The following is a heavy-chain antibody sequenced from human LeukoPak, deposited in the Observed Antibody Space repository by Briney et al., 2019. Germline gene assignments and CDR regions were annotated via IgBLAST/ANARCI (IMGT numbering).Heavy chain of an antibody. Sequence: SGTLSLTCTVSGGSISSYYWSWIRQPPGKGLEWIGYIYYSGSTNYNPSLKSRVTISVDTSKNQFSLKLSSVTAADTAVYYCARQYSSSSGYYYYGMDVWGQGTTVTVSS. J-gene: IGHJ6*02. V-gene: IGHV4-59*01. CDR1: GGSISSYY. D-gene: IGHD6-6*01. CDR3: ARQYSSSSGYYYYGMDV. CDR2: IYYSGST.